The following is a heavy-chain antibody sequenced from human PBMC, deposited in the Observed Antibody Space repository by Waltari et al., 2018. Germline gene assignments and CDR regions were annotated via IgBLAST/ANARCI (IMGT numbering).Heavy chain of an antibody. CDR3: ARGSRDDWFDP. CDR2: IYPSDSDT. D-gene: IGHD3-10*01. V-gene: IGHV5-51*03. Sequence: QLAHSGAEAIQAGESMKTSCKGSGCNFNPYWVAWVRQMPGKGLEWMGIIYPSDSDTRYSPSFQGQVTISADKSINTVYLQWSSLEASDTATYYCARGSRDDWFDPWGQGTLVTVSS. J-gene: IGHJ5*02. CDR1: GCNFNPYW.